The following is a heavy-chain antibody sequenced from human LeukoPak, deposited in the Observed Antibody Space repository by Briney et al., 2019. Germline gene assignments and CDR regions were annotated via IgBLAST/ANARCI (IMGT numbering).Heavy chain of an antibody. V-gene: IGHV1-69*05. CDR3: ASNSGSSLGIYYFDY. J-gene: IGHJ4*02. Sequence: ASVKVSCKASGGTFSSYAISWVRQAPGQGLEGMGGIIPLFGTANYAQKFQGRVTITTDESTSTAYMELSSLRSEDTAVYYCASNSGSSLGIYYFDYWGQGTLVTVSS. CDR2: IIPLFGTA. D-gene: IGHD1-26*01. CDR1: GGTFSSYA.